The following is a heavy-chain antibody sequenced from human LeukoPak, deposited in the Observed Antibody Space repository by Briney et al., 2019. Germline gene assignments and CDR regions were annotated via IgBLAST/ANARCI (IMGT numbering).Heavy chain of an antibody. D-gene: IGHD3-10*01. CDR1: GGSISSSSYY. J-gene: IGHJ5*02. V-gene: IGHV4-39*07. CDR2: IYYSGST. Sequence: PSETLSLTCTVSGGSISSSSYYWGWIRQPPGKGLEWIGSIYYSGSTYYNPSLKSRVTISVDTSKNQFSLKLSSVTAADTAVYYCARGARITMVRGVMYWFDPWGQGTLVTVSS. CDR3: ARGARITMVRGVMYWFDP.